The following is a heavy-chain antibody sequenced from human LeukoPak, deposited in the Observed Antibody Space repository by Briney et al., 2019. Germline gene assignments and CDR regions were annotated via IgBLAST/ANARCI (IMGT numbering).Heavy chain of an antibody. V-gene: IGHV1-18*01. D-gene: IGHD1-20*01. J-gene: IGHJ6*02. CDR3: AVTGTTWDYYYYGMDV. CDR1: GYTFTSYG. Sequence: ASVKVSCKASGYTFTSYGISWVRQAPGQGLEWMGWISAYNGNTNYAQKLQGRVTMTTDTSTSTAYMELRSLRSDDTAVYYCAVTGTTWDYYYYGMDVWGQGTTVTVSS. CDR2: ISAYNGNT.